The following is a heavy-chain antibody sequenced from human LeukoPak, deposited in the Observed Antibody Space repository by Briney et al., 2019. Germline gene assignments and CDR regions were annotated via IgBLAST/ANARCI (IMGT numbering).Heavy chain of an antibody. CDR2: IYYSGRT. V-gene: IGHV4-59*01. J-gene: IGHJ4*02. CDR1: GGSISSYY. Sequence: SETLSLTCTVSGGSISSYYWSWIRQPPGKGLEWIGYIYYSGRTNYNPSLQSRVTISVDTSKNQFSLKLSSVTAADTAVYYCARYYYGDYSDYYFDYWGQGTLVTVSS. CDR3: ARYYYGDYSDYYFDY. D-gene: IGHD4-17*01.